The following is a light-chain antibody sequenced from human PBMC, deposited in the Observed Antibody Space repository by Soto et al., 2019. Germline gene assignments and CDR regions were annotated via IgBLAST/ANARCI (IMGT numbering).Light chain of an antibody. J-gene: IGKJ1*01. Sequence: DIQMTQSPSTLSASVGDRVTVTCRASQSISSWLAWYQQQPGKAPKLLIYKASTLESGVPSRFSGSGSGTDFTLAISSLQPDDFATYYCQHYNTYPWTFDQGTKVDIK. CDR2: KAS. V-gene: IGKV1-5*03. CDR3: QHYNTYPWT. CDR1: QSISSW.